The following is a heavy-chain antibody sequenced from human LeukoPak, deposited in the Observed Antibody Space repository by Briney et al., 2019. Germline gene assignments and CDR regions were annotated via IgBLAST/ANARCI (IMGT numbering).Heavy chain of an antibody. CDR1: GFTFSSYW. D-gene: IGHD2-2*01. J-gene: IGHJ4*02. CDR3: AKEQGVVPAATFDY. Sequence: GGSLRLSCAASGFTFSSYWMSWVRQAPGKGLEWVSAISGSGGSTYYADSVKGRFTISRDNSKSTLYLQMNSLRAEDTAVYYCAKEQGVVPAATFDYWGQGTLVTVSS. CDR2: ISGSGGST. V-gene: IGHV3-23*01.